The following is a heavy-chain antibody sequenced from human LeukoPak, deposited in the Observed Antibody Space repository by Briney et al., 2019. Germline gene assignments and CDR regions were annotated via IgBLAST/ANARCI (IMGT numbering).Heavy chain of an antibody. Sequence: ASVKVSCKASGYTFTSYDINWVRQATGQGLEWMGWMNPHSGNTGYAQKFQGRITVTRNTSMSTAYMELSSLRSDDTAVYYCARAAGYSSGLFSSWGRGTLVTVSS. CDR3: ARAAGYSSGLFSS. CDR2: MNPHSGNT. V-gene: IGHV1-8*01. CDR1: GYTFTSYD. J-gene: IGHJ5*02. D-gene: IGHD6-19*01.